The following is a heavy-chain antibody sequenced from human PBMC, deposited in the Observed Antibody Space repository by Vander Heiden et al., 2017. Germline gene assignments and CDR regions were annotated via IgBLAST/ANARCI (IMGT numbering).Heavy chain of an antibody. D-gene: IGHD5-12*01. CDR2: INPSGGTT. Sequence: HVQLVQSGAEEKNPGASVKGACTASGYTFTSYYMYWVRQAPGQGLEWMGIINPSGGTTNYAQKFQGRVTMTRDTSTSTVYMELSSLRSEDTAMYYCARDTVLSGYLTLDYWGQGTLVTVSS. CDR1: GYTFTSYY. J-gene: IGHJ4*02. V-gene: IGHV1-46*01. CDR3: ARDTVLSGYLTLDY.